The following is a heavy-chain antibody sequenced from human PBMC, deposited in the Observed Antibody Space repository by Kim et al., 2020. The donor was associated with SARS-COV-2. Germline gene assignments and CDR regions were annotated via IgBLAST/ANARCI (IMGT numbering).Heavy chain of an antibody. Sequence: SYAQKFQGRVTMTEDTSTDTAYMELSSLRSEDTAVYYCATSDYGDYGFDYWGQGTLVTVSS. CDR3: ATSDYGDYGFDY. J-gene: IGHJ4*02. V-gene: IGHV1-24*01. D-gene: IGHD4-17*01.